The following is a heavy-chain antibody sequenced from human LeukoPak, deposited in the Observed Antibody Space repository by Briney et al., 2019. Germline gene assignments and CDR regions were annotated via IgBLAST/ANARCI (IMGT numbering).Heavy chain of an antibody. CDR1: GGSISSGSYY. CDR2: IYPSGST. V-gene: IGHV4-61*09. CDR3: ARGRHDILTGSGDAFNI. Sequence: SETLSLTCTVSGGSISSGSYYWSWIRQPAGKGLEWIGYIYPSGSTNYNPSLKSRVTISVDTSKNQFSLKLSSVTAADTAVYYCARGRHDILTGSGDAFNIWGQGTMVTVSS. J-gene: IGHJ3*02. D-gene: IGHD3-9*01.